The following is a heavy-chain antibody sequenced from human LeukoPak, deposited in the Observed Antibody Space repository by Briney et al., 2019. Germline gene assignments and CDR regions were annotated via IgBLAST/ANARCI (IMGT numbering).Heavy chain of an antibody. Sequence: PSETLSLTCAVYGGPFSSYYWSWIRQLPGKGLEWIGEINQSERTNYNPSLKSRVTISVDTSKNQFSLKLSSVTAADTAVYYCARDVRWDGGNSLWYFDLWGRGTLVTVSS. D-gene: IGHD2-21*02. CDR1: GGPFSSYY. CDR3: ARDVRWDGGNSLWYFDL. CDR2: INQSERT. V-gene: IGHV4-34*01. J-gene: IGHJ2*01.